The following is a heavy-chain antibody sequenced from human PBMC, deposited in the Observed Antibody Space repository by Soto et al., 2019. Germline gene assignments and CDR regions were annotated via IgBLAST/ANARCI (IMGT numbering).Heavy chain of an antibody. CDR2: TYYRSKWYN. CDR3: VRPIGNSWLDF. J-gene: IGHJ5*01. Sequence: QVQLQQSEPGLVKPSQTLSLTCAISGDSVSSSSVTWNWIRQSPSRGLEWLGRTYYRSKWYNDYAESVKSRITIKPDTSKNQFSLHLNSVTHEDTAVYFCVRPIGNSWLDFWGQGTLVTVSS. V-gene: IGHV6-1*01. D-gene: IGHD1-26*01. CDR1: GDSVSSSSVT.